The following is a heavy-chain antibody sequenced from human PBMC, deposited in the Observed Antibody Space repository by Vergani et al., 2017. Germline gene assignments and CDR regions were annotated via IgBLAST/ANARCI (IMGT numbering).Heavy chain of an antibody. D-gene: IGHD3-16*01. V-gene: IGHV4-59*02. Sequence: QVKLQESGPGLVKPSETLSLTCTVSGASVNSYYWSWIRQPPGKGLEWMGYVSFRGDTLYGPAVKGRMTISLNTSSNQFSLYLTSVTAADTAVYFGARASLSALVGYYYYMDVWGKGKTVVVSS. CDR1: GASVNSYY. CDR3: ARASLSALVGYYYYMDV. J-gene: IGHJ6*03. CDR2: VSFRGDT.